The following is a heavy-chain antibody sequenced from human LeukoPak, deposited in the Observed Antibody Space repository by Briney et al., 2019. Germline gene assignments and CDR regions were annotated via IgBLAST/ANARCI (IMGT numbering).Heavy chain of an antibody. Sequence: GGSLRLSCAASSFTFSSYWMTWVRQAPGKGLEWVANIKEDGSKTFYVDSVKGRFTISRDNAKNTLYLQMNSLRAEDTAVYYCARALNYYDSSGYLQDAFDIWGQGTMVTVSS. CDR3: ARALNYYDSSGYLQDAFDI. CDR1: SFTFSSYW. CDR2: IKEDGSKT. D-gene: IGHD3-22*01. V-gene: IGHV3-7*01. J-gene: IGHJ3*02.